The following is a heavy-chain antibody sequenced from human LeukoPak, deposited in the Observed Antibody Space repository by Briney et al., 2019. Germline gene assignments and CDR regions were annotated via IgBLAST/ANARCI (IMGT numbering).Heavy chain of an antibody. D-gene: IGHD3-22*01. Sequence: ASVNVSCKTSGYTFTNYDINWVRQATGQGLEWMGWMNPGNGDTAYAQSFQGRVSMTRDTSITTAYMELSSLESEDTAVYYCARGLGPYDSNDFPLLVLWGRGTLITVSS. CDR1: GYTFTNYD. CDR2: MNPGNGDT. J-gene: IGHJ2*01. CDR3: ARGLGPYDSNDFPLLVL. V-gene: IGHV1-8*01.